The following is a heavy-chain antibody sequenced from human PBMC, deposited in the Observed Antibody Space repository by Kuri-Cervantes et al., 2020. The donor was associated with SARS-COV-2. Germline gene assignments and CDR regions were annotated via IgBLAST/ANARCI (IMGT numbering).Heavy chain of an antibody. D-gene: IGHD2-8*01. CDR1: GGSFSGYY. V-gene: IGHV4-34*01. Sequence: SQTLSLTCAVYGGSFSGYYWSWIRQPPGTGLEWIGEINHSGSTNYNPSPKSRVTISVDTSKNQFSLKLSSVTAADTAVYYCARGPMVYAIYGLWGRGTLVTVSS. J-gene: IGHJ2*01. CDR3: ARGPMVYAIYGL. CDR2: INHSGST.